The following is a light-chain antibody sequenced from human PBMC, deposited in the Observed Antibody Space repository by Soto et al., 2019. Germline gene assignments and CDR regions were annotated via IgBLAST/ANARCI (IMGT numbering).Light chain of an antibody. J-gene: IGKJ3*01. CDR2: AAS. CDR1: QPISIY. Sequence: DIQMTQSPSSLSASVGDRVTMTCRASQPISIYLNWYQQKPGRAPKILIYAASRLRSGVPSRFSADGSGTDFTLTISSLQPEDFATYYCLQSSSTPPCTFGPGTKVDLK. CDR3: LQSSSTPPCT. V-gene: IGKV1-39*01.